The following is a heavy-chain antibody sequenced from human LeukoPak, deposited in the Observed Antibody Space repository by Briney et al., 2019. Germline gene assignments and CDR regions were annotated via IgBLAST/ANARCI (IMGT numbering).Heavy chain of an antibody. CDR2: ISSSSSYI. CDR1: GFTFSSYS. J-gene: IGHJ6*02. D-gene: IGHD4-17*01. Sequence: GGSLRLSCAASGFTFSSYSMNWVRQAPGKGLEWVSSISSSSSYIYYADSVKGRFTISRDNAKNSLYLQMNSLRAEDTAVYYCARARDYGDNEDYYGMDVWGQGTTVTVSS. CDR3: ARARDYGDNEDYYGMDV. V-gene: IGHV3-21*01.